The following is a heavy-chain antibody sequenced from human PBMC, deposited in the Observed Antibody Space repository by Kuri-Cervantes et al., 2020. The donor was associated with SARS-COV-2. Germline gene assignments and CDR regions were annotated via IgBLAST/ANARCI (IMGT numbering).Heavy chain of an antibody. J-gene: IGHJ2*01. D-gene: IGHD3-10*01. CDR1: GYSISSGYY. CDR2: IYYSGST. V-gene: IGHV4-61*01. CDR3: ARRSGIRDWYFDL. Sequence: GSLRLSCAVSGYSISSGYYWGWIRQPPGKGLEWIGYIYYSGSTNYNPSLKSRVTISVDTSKNQFSLKLSSVTAADTAVYYCARRSGIRDWYFDLWGRGTLVTVSS.